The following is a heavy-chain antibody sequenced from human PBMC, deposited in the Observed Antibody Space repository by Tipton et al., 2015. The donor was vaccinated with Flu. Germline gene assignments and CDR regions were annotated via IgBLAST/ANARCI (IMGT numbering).Heavy chain of an antibody. Sequence: TLSLTCAVHGGSFSGYYWSWIRQPPGKGLEWIGYIYYSGSTNYNPSLKSRVTISVDTSKNQFSLKLSSVTAADTAVYYCARDLGSSGSFDYWGQGTLVTVSS. V-gene: IGHV4-59*01. CDR1: GGSFSGYY. CDR2: IYYSGST. J-gene: IGHJ4*02. D-gene: IGHD6-13*01. CDR3: ARDLGSSGSFDY.